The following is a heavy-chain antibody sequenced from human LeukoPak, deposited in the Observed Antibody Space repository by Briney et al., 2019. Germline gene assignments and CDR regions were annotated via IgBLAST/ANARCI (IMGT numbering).Heavy chain of an antibody. J-gene: IGHJ6*03. CDR1: VFTLAPEV. CDR2: IRSKAYGGTT. D-gene: IGHD2-21*01. CDR3: PRRGFLVGVNASPSYMDV. Sequence: SLRLSPTPCVFTLAPEVITWVGQAPGKGREWVGFIRSKAYGGTTEYAASVKGRFTISRDNSKSIACLQMNSLKTEDTAVYYCPRRGFLVGVNASPSYMDVWGKGTTVTVSS. V-gene: IGHV3-49*04.